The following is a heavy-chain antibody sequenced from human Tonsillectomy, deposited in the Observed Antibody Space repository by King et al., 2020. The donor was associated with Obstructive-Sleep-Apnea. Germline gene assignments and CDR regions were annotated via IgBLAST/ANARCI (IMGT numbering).Heavy chain of an antibody. Sequence: VQLVQSGAEVKKPGESLKISCKGSGYSFTSYWIGWVRQMPGKGLEWMGIIYPGDSDTRYSPSFQGQVTISADKSISTAYLQWSSLKASDTAMYYCARPPTPTTVTTREDYFDYWGQGTLVTVSS. CDR3: ARPPTPTTVTTREDYFDY. CDR2: IYPGDSDT. V-gene: IGHV5-51*01. J-gene: IGHJ4*02. D-gene: IGHD4-17*01. CDR1: GYSFTSYW.